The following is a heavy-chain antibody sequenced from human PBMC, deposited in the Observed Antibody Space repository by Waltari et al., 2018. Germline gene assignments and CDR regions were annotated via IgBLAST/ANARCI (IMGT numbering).Heavy chain of an antibody. CDR2: ISSSGSTI. D-gene: IGHD4-17*01. CDR3: ARSPPAADDYGDLYWYFDL. V-gene: IGHV3-48*03. J-gene: IGHJ2*01. CDR1: GFTFSSYE. Sequence: EVQLVESGGGLVQPGGSLRLSCAASGFTFSSYEMNWVRQAPGKGLEWVSYISSSGSTIYYADSVKGRFTISRDNAKNSLYLQMNSLRAEDTAVYYCARSPPAADDYGDLYWYFDLWGRGTLVTVSS.